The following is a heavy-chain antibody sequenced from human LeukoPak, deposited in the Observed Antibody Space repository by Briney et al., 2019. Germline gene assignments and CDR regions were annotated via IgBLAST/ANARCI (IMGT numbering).Heavy chain of an antibody. V-gene: IGHV3-20*04. J-gene: IGHJ4*02. CDR3: ARNISSAGTSYFDY. CDR2: INWNGDST. CDR1: GFTFDDYD. D-gene: IGHD1-14*01. Sequence: GGSLRLSCAASGFTFDDYDMSWVRQAPGKGLEWVFGINWNGDSTAYADSVKGRFTISRDNAKSSLYLQMNSLRAEDTAFCYCARNISSAGTSYFDYWGQGTLVTVSS.